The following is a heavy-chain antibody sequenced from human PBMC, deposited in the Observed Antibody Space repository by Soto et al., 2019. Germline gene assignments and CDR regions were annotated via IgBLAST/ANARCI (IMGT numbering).Heavy chain of an antibody. CDR3: ARGRYSPYDFDY. D-gene: IGHD2-15*01. CDR2: TRNKANSYTT. Sequence: EVQLVESGGGLVQPGGSLRLSCVASGFTFSDHYMDWVRQAPGKGLEWVGRTRNKANSYTTEYAASVKGRFTISRDDSKNSLYLQMNSLKSEDTAVYYCARGRYSPYDFDYWGQGTLVTVSS. J-gene: IGHJ4*02. V-gene: IGHV3-72*01. CDR1: GFTFSDHY.